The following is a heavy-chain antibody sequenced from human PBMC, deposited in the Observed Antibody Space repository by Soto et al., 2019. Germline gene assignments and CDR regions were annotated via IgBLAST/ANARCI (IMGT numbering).Heavy chain of an antibody. CDR1: GDSVNSYY. Sequence: SETLSLTCRVNGDSVNSYYWSWMRQPPAKGPECMGYVYYSGSTKYNPSLNSRVTKSVDTSQNNIQVRLKSVTDAETSVYYCARAETYGIHYFDFWAHGSLVTVS. CDR2: VYYSGST. J-gene: IGHJ4*01. D-gene: IGHD2-8*01. CDR3: ARAETYGIHYFDF. V-gene: IGHV4-59*02.